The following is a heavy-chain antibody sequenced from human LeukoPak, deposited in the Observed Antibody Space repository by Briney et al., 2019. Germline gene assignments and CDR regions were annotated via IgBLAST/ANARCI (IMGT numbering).Heavy chain of an antibody. CDR3: ARDPVLLWFGAFDY. J-gene: IGHJ4*02. D-gene: IGHD3-10*01. CDR1: GFTFSSYS. V-gene: IGHV3-21*01. Sequence: GGSLRLSCAASGFTFSSYSMNWVRQAPGKGLEWVSSISSSSSYIYYADSVKGRFTISRDNAKNSLYLQMNSLRAEDTAVYYCARDPVLLWFGAFDYWGRGTLVTVSS. CDR2: ISSSSSYI.